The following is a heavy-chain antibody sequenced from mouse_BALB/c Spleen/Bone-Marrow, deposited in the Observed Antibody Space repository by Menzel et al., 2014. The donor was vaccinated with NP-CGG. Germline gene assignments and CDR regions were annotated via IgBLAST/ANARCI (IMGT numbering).Heavy chain of an antibody. Sequence: EVQLVESGGGLVQPGGSRKLSCAASGFTFSSFGMHWVRQAPEKGLEWVAYISSGSRTIYYADTVKGRFTISRDNPKNTLFLQMPSLRSEDTAMYYCARNYDFWFGYWGQGTLVTVSA. CDR2: ISSGSRTI. CDR1: GFTFSSFG. CDR3: ARNYDFWFGY. J-gene: IGHJ3*01. V-gene: IGHV5-17*02. D-gene: IGHD2-4*01.